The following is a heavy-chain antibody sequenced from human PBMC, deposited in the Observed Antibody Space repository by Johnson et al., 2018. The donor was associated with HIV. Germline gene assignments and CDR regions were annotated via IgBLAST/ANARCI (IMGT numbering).Heavy chain of an antibody. CDR2: IRSKTYGGTT. Sequence: VQLVESGGDLVQPGRSLRLSCTASGFTLGNFAVSWIRQAPGKGLEWVGFIRSKTYGGTTEYAAYVKGRFTISIDDSKNNAYLQMNTLKTEDTAVYYCSTDVTDTVTTYYNAFDVWGQGTMVTVSS. J-gene: IGHJ3*01. V-gene: IGHV3-49*03. D-gene: IGHD4-11*01. CDR1: GFTLGNFA. CDR3: STDVTDTVTTYYNAFDV.